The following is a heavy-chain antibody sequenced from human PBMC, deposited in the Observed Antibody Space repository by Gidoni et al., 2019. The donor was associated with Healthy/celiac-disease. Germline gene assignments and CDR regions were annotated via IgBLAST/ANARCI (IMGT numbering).Heavy chain of an antibody. CDR2: IWYDGSNK. J-gene: IGHJ4*02. CDR1: GFTFSSYG. CDR3: ARDRGVGAKGFDY. V-gene: IGHV3-33*01. D-gene: IGHD1-26*01. Sequence: QVQLVESGGGVVQPGRSLRLSCAASGFTFSSYGMLWVRQAPGKGREWVAVIWYDGSNKYYADSVKGRFTISRDNSKNTLYLQMNSLRAEDTAVYYCARDRGVGAKGFDYWGQGTLVTVSS.